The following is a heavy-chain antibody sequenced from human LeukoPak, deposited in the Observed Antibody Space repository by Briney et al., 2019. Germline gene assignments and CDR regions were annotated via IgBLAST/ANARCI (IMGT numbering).Heavy chain of an antibody. CDR3: ARDYNRRNYYGSSGYPPSHAFDI. D-gene: IGHD3-22*01. V-gene: IGHV3-21*01. CDR2: ITSSSDYI. Sequence: GGSLRLSCTASGFTFSSYSMNWVRQAPGKGLEWVSSITSSSDYIYYADSVKGRFTISRDNVENSLHLQLNSLRADDTAVYYCARDYNRRNYYGSSGYPPSHAFDIWGQGTMVTVSS. J-gene: IGHJ3*02. CDR1: GFTFSSYS.